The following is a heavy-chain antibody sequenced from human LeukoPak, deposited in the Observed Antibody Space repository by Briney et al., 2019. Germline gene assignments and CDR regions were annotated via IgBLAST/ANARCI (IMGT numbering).Heavy chain of an antibody. J-gene: IGHJ6*02. Sequence: PSETLSLTCAAYGGSFSGYYWSWIRQPPGKGLEWIGEINHSGSTNYNPSLKSRVTISVDTSKNQFSLKLSSVTAADTAVYYCASNQGPRYYYYGMDVWGQGTTVTVSS. CDR3: ASNQGPRYYYYGMDV. CDR2: INHSGST. V-gene: IGHV4-34*01. CDR1: GGSFSGYY.